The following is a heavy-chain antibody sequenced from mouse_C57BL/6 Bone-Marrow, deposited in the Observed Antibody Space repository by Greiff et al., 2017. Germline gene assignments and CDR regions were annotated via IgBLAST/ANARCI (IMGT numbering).Heavy chain of an antibody. Sequence: QVQLQQSGAELARPGASVKLSCKASGYTFTSYGISWVKQRTGQGLEWIGEIYPRSGNTYSNEKFKGKATLTADKSSSTAYMELRSLTSEDSAVYFCARGTYYSNLGSMDYWGQGTSVTVSS. CDR2: IYPRSGNT. J-gene: IGHJ4*01. CDR3: ARGTYYSNLGSMDY. CDR1: GYTFTSYG. V-gene: IGHV1-81*01. D-gene: IGHD2-5*01.